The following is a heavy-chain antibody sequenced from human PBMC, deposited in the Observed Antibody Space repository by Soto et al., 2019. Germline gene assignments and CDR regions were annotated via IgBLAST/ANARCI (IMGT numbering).Heavy chain of an antibody. Sequence: LRLSCAASGFSFSKYAIIWVRQAPGKGQEWVSGITGSGGTIEYSDSVKGRFTISRDNSKNTVYLQMNSLRAEDTAMYYCAKDDVSGDRLWFASDWCPATLLTL. V-gene: IGHV3-23*01. J-gene: IGHJ4*02. CDR3: AKDDVSGDRLWFASD. CDR1: GFSFSKYA. D-gene: IGHD2-21*02. CDR2: ITGSGGTI.